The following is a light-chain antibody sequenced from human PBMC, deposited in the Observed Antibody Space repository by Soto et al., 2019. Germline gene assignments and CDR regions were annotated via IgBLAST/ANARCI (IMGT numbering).Light chain of an antibody. CDR1: SSDVGTYNL. V-gene: IGLV2-23*01. J-gene: IGLJ1*01. CDR2: EGS. Sequence: QSVLTQPASVSGSPGQSITISCTGTSSDVGTYNLVSWYQQHPGSAPKLMIYEGSKRPLGVSDRFSGSKSGNTASLTISGLQAEDEADYYCFSYVGSSTLSYVFGAGSKLTVL. CDR3: FSYVGSSTLSYV.